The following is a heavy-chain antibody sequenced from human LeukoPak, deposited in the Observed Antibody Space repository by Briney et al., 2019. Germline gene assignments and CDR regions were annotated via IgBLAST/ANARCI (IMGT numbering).Heavy chain of an antibody. V-gene: IGHV4-31*03. CDR3: ASRGYSYGFSSYGY. CDR1: GGSISSGGYY. CDR2: IYYSGST. D-gene: IGHD5-18*01. Sequence: PSETLSLTCTVSGGSISSGGYYWSWIRQHPGKGLEWIGYIYYSGSTYYNPSLKSRVTISVDTSKNQFSLKLSSVTAADTAVYYCASRGYSYGFSSYGYWGQGTLVTVSS. J-gene: IGHJ4*02.